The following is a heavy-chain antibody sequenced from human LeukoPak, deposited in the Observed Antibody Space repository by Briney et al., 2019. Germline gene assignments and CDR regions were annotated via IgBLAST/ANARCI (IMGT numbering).Heavy chain of an antibody. CDR1: GFTFSSYA. D-gene: IGHD2-8*02. Sequence: PGRSLRLSCAASGFTFSSYAKHWVRQAPGKGLEWVTVISYHARDQFYADSVKGRFTVSRDNSKNTLYLQMNSLRAEDSAVYYCAAQPCSGGVCYLDYWGQGTLVTVSS. CDR3: AAQPCSGGVCYLDY. J-gene: IGHJ4*02. CDR2: ISYHARDQ. V-gene: IGHV3-30*04.